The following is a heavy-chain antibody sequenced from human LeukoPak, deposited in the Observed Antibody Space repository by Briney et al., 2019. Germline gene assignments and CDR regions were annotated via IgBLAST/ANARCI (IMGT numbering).Heavy chain of an antibody. CDR2: IIPIFVKP. Sequence: SVKLSCKTSGGTFSNYAIGWVRQAPGQGLEWMGGIIPIFVKPNYAQRFQGRVTITADESTSTAYMELSSLRSDDTAVYSCARGVGATLYFDFWGHGTLVTVSS. CDR3: ARGVGATLYFDF. J-gene: IGHJ4*01. CDR1: GGTFSNYA. V-gene: IGHV1-69*13. D-gene: IGHD1-26*01.